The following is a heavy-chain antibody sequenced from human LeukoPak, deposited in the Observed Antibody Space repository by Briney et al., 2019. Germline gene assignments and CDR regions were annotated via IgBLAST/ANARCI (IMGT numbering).Heavy chain of an antibody. CDR1: GGSISSYY. V-gene: IGHV4-59*08. J-gene: IGHJ4*02. D-gene: IGHD6-19*01. CDR3: ARPRSSGRYPFDY. Sequence: PAKILSLTCTVSGGSISSYYWSWIRQPPGKGLEWIGYIYYIGTTNYNPSLKSRVTISVDTSKNQFSLKLSSVTAADTAVYYCARPRSSGRYPFDYWGQGTLVTVSS. CDR2: IYYIGTT.